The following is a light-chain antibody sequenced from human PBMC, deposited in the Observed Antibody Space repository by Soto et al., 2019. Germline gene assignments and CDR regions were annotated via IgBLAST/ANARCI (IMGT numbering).Light chain of an antibody. CDR2: DVS. J-gene: IGLJ2*01. Sequence: QSALTQPASVSGSPGQSITISCTGTSSDVGHYNFVSWYQQHPGKAPKLIIYDVSNRPSGVSNRFSGSKSGNTASLTISGLQAEDEADYYCSSYTTPSTRVFGGGTKLTVL. CDR1: SSDVGHYNF. CDR3: SSYTTPSTRV. V-gene: IGLV2-14*01.